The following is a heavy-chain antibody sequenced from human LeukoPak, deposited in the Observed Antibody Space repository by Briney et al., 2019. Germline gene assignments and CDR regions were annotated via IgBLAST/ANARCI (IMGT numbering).Heavy chain of an antibody. J-gene: IGHJ4*02. CDR3: ARVPGQFGELLQDY. Sequence: ASVKVSCKVSGYTLTELSMHWVRQAPGKGLEWMGGFDPEDGETIYAQKFQGRVTMTEDTSTDTAYMELSSLRSEDTAVYYCARVPGQFGELLQDYWGQGTLVTVSS. CDR2: FDPEDGET. V-gene: IGHV1-24*01. CDR1: GYTLTELS. D-gene: IGHD3-10*01.